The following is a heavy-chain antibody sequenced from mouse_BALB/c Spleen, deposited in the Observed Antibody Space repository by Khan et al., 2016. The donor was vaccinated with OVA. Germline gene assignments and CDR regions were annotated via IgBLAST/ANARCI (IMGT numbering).Heavy chain of an antibody. J-gene: IGHJ3*01. CDR1: GYTFTDYY. CDR3: AREWGDWFAY. Sequence: QVQLQQSGAELARPGASVKLSCKASGYTFTDYYIDWVKQRTGQGLEWIGEINPGSGNSYYNEKFKGKATLTADKSSNTAFVQLSSLTSDDSAVYFCAREWGDWFAYWGQGTLVTVSA. CDR2: INPGSGNS. V-gene: IGHV1-77*01.